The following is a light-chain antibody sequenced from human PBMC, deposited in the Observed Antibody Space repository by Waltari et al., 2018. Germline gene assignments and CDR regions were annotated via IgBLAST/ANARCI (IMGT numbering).Light chain of an antibody. Sequence: DIVFTQSPGTLSLSPGEGATLPCRASQSVSSSYLAWYQHKPGQAPRLLIYGASSRAPGIPDRFSGSGSGTDFTLTISRLEPEDFAVYYCQQYGSSPLYTFGQGTKLEIK. V-gene: IGKV3-20*01. J-gene: IGKJ2*01. CDR1: QSVSSSY. CDR3: QQYGSSPLYT. CDR2: GAS.